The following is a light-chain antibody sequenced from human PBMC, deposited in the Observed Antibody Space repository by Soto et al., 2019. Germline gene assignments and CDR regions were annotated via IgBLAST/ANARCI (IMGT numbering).Light chain of an antibody. Sequence: QSVLTQPPSVSGAPGQRVTISCTGSTSNIGAGYGVHWYQHLPGTAPKLLMYGNTIRPSGVPDRFSGSKSGTSASLAITGLQADDAADYYCQSYDSSLTCVVFGGGTKVTVL. CDR3: QSYDSSLTCVV. V-gene: IGLV1-40*01. CDR2: GNT. CDR1: TSNIGAGYG. J-gene: IGLJ2*01.